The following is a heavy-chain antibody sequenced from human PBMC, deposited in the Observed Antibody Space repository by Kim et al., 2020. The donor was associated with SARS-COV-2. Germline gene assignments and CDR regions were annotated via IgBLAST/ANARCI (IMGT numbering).Heavy chain of an antibody. Sequence: GGSLRLSCAASGFTFSSYDMHWVRQATGKGLEWVSAIGTAGDTYYPGSVKGRFTISRENAKNSLYLQMNSLRAGDTAVYYCARVAPTGGMDVWGQGTTVTVSS. CDR1: GFTFSSYD. CDR3: ARVAPTGGMDV. D-gene: IGHD3-10*01. V-gene: IGHV3-13*01. J-gene: IGHJ6*02. CDR2: IGTAGDT.